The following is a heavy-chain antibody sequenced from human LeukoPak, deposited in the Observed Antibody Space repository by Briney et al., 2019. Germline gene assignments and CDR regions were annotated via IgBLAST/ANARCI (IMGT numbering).Heavy chain of an antibody. CDR2: ISAYNGNT. CDR1: DYTFTSYG. V-gene: IGHV1-18*01. J-gene: IGHJ5*02. Sequence: GASVKVSCKASDYTFTSYGISWVRQAPGQGLEWMGWISAYNGNTNYAQKLQGRVTMTTDTSTSTAYMELRSLRSDDTAVYYCARDQVPYYDYVWGVWNPSFDPWGQGTLVTVSP. D-gene: IGHD3-16*01. CDR3: ARDQVPYYDYVWGVWNPSFDP.